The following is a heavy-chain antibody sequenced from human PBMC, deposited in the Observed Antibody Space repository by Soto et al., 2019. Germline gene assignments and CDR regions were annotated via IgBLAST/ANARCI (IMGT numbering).Heavy chain of an antibody. CDR1: GVSFSGYY. CDR2: IYHSGST. V-gene: IGHV4-34*01. D-gene: IGHD5-12*01. CDR3: ARVLVATITGAFDI. J-gene: IGHJ3*02. Sequence: SETLSLTCAVNGVSFSGYYGSWIRQPPGKGLEWIGYIYHSGSTNYNPSLKSRVTISVDTSKNQFSLKLSSVTAADTAVYYCARVLVATITGAFDIWGQGTMVTVS.